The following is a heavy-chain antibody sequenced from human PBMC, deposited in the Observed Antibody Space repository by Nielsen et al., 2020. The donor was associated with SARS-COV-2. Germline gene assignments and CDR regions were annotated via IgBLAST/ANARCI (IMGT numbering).Heavy chain of an antibody. D-gene: IGHD1-14*01. V-gene: IGHV3-21*01. J-gene: IGHJ6*02. Sequence: GESLKISRAASGFTFSNAWMNWVRQAPGKGLEWVSSISISSSSFYYTDSVRGRFTISRDNAKSSLYLQLTSLRAEDTAVYYCARAYHNYYYAMDVWGQGTTVTVSS. CDR1: GFTFSNAW. CDR3: ARAYHNYYYAMDV. CDR2: ISISSSSF.